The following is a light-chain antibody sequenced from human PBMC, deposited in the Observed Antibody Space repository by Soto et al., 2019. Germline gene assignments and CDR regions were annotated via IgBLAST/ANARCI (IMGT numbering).Light chain of an antibody. J-gene: IGLJ1*01. CDR1: NSVVGGYNY. V-gene: IGLV2-11*01. CDR2: DVS. CDR3: CSYAGSYIYV. Sequence: QSVLTQPRSVSGSPGQSVTISCIGTNSVVGGYNYVSWIQHHPGKAPKVMIYDVSNRPSGVPDRFSGSKSGNTASLTISGLQAEDEADYYCCSYAGSYIYVLGTGTKVTVL.